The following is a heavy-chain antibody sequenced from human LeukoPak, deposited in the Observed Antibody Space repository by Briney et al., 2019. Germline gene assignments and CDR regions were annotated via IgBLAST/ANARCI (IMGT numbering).Heavy chain of an antibody. V-gene: IGHV3-7*01. J-gene: IGHJ6*04. CDR1: GFTFGSYW. D-gene: IGHD3-10*01. CDR2: IKQDGSEK. CDR3: GRDRGFGQADV. Sequence: GGSLRLSCAASGFTFGSYWMSWLRQAPGKGLEWVANIKQDGSEKFYVDSVKGRFTISRDNAKNSLYLQMNSLRAEDTAVYYCGRDRGFGQADVWGKGTTVTVSS.